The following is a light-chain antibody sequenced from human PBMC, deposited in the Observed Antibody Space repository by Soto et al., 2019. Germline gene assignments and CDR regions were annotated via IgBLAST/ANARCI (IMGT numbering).Light chain of an antibody. CDR1: QGIRND. J-gene: IGKJ1*01. Sequence: AIQMTKSPSSLSASVGDRVTITCRARQGIRNDLGWYQQKPGKAPKLLIYAASSLQSGVPSRFSGSGSGTDFTLTISSLQPEDFATYYCLQDYNYPLTFGQGTKVEIK. CDR2: AAS. V-gene: IGKV1-6*01. CDR3: LQDYNYPLT.